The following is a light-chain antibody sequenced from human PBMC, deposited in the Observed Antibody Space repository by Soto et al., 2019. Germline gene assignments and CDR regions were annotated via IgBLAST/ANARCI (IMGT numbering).Light chain of an antibody. CDR2: AAT. V-gene: IGKV1-27*01. J-gene: IGKJ4*01. Sequence: DLQMTQSPSSLSASVGDRVTITCRASQGISKYLAWYQQKPGKVPKLLIYAATILQSGVPSRFSGSGSVADFALTISSLQPDDVATYYCQSYNSAPLTFGGGTKVDI. CDR3: QSYNSAPLT. CDR1: QGISKY.